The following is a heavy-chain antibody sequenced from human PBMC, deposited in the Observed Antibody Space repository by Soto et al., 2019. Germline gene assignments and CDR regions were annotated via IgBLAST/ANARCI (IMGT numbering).Heavy chain of an antibody. CDR3: ARDLSPLDYYDILTGPYGMDV. CDR2: IAYDGSNK. J-gene: IGHJ6*02. V-gene: IGHV3-30-3*01. D-gene: IGHD3-9*01. CDR1: GFTFSSYA. Sequence: QVQLVESGGGVVQPGRSLRLSCAASGFTFSSYAMHWVRQAPGKGLEWVAVIAYDGSNKYYADSVKGRFTISRDNSKNTMYLQMNSLRAEDTAVYYWARDLSPLDYYDILTGPYGMDVWGQGTTVTVSS.